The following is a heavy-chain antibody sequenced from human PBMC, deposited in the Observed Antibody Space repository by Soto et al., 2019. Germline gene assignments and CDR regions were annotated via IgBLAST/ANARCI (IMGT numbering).Heavy chain of an antibody. Sequence: PSETLSLTCAVYGGSFSGFYWSWIRQPPGKGLEWIGEINPSGSTNYNPSLKSRVTISVDTSKNQFSLKLSSVTAADTAVYYCAREDCSSTSCHYYYYYMDVWGKGTTVTVSS. D-gene: IGHD2-2*01. CDR1: GGSFSGFY. J-gene: IGHJ6*03. CDR2: INPSGST. V-gene: IGHV4-34*01. CDR3: AREDCSSTSCHYYYYYMDV.